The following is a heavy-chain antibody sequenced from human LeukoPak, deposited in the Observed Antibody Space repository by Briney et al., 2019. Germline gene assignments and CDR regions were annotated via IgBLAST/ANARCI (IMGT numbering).Heavy chain of an antibody. CDR3: GSVGRYGMDV. CDR2: ITGSGGNA. D-gene: IGHD6-19*01. CDR1: GFTFSSYC. V-gene: IGHV3-23*01. Sequence: GGSLRLSCAASGFTFSSYCMSWVRQAPGKGLEWVSAITGSGGNAYYAVSVKGRFTISRDNSKNTLYLQMNSLRAEDTAVYYCGSVGRYGMDVWGQGTTVTVSS. J-gene: IGHJ6*02.